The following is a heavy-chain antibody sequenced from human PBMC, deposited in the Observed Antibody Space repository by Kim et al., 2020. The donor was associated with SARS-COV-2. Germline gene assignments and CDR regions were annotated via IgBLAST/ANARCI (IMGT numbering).Heavy chain of an antibody. CDR1: GGSFSGYY. V-gene: IGHV4-34*01. J-gene: IGHJ4*02. CDR2: IHHSGNT. Sequence: SETLSLTCAVYGGSFSGYYWSWIRQPPGKGLEWIGEIHHSGNTNYNPSLKSRITISVDTSKNHFSLRLNSVTAADTAVYYCASKSEFYYASGSPTGDDFWGQGTLVTVSS. CDR3: ASKSEFYYASGSPTGDDF. D-gene: IGHD3-10*01.